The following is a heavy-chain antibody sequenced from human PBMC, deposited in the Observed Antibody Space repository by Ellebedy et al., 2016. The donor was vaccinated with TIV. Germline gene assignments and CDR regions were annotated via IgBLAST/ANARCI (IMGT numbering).Heavy chain of an antibody. CDR1: GFIFSSYY. Sequence: GESLKISCVASGFIFSSYYMTWVRQAPGKGLEWISYISGSGGMMDHADSVKGRFTISRDNAKNSLYLQLSSLSAEDTAVYYCARRSRGPPYYFDYWGQGALVTVSS. V-gene: IGHV3-48*03. CDR2: ISGSGGMM. CDR3: ARRSRGPPYYFDY. J-gene: IGHJ4*02. D-gene: IGHD3-10*01.